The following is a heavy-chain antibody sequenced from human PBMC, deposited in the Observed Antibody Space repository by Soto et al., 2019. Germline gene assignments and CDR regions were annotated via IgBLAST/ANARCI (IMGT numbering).Heavy chain of an antibody. CDR1: GFTFSTYW. Sequence: GGSLRLSCAASGFTFSTYWMHWVRQAPGEGLVWLSRITAAGTSTSSADSVKGRFTISSDHAKNTLYLQMNSLRAEDTAMYYCARGDPTYFDYWGQGILVTVSS. J-gene: IGHJ4*02. V-gene: IGHV3-74*01. CDR3: ARGDPTYFDY. CDR2: ITAAGTST. D-gene: IGHD1-26*01.